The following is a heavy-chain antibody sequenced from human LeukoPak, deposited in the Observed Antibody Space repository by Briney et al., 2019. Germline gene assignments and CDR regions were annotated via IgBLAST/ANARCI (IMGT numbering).Heavy chain of an antibody. D-gene: IGHD6-19*01. CDR1: GHPLNSSC. CDR2: IDSSVGS. CDR3: ARDGGREALAGTAIDY. J-gene: IGHJ4*02. V-gene: IGHV4-4*07. Sequence: PSVPLSLMCTVCGHPLNSSCWSWLRQSGGKGLEWLRRIDSSVGSTNNPSLKSRVTMSMDTSKNHFSLKLSSVTAADTAVYYCARDGGREALAGTAIDYWGQGTLVTVSS.